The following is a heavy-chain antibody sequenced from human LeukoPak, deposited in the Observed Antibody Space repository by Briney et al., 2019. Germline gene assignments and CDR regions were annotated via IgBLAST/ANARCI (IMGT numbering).Heavy chain of an antibody. J-gene: IGHJ4*02. Sequence: QSGGSLRLSCAVSGITLSNYGMSWVRQAPGEGLEWVAGISDSGGRTNYADSVKGRFTISRDNPKNTLYLQMNSLRAEDTAVYFCAKRGVVIRVILVGFHKEAYYFDSWGQGALVTVSS. V-gene: IGHV3-23*01. CDR2: ISDSGGRT. D-gene: IGHD3-22*01. CDR1: GITLSNYG. CDR3: AKRGVVIRVILVGFHKEAYYFDS.